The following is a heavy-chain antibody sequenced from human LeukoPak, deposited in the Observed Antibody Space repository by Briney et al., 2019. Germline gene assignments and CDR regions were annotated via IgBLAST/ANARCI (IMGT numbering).Heavy chain of an antibody. V-gene: IGHV4-39*01. CDR3: ARHPVAAAGVDY. Sequence: LRLSCAASGFTFSSYGMHWVRQAPGKGLEWIGSIHYSGSTYYNPSLKSRVTISVDTSKNQFSLKMRSVTAADTAVYYCARHPVAAAGVDYWGQGTLVTVSS. J-gene: IGHJ4*02. CDR1: GFTFSSYG. D-gene: IGHD6-13*01. CDR2: IHYSGST.